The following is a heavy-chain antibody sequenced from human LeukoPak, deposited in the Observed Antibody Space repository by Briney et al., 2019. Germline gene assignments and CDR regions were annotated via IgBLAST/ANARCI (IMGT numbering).Heavy chain of an antibody. Sequence: GGSLRLSCSASGFIFSTYTMYWVRQAPGKGLEWVANIKQDGSEKYYVDSVKGRFTISRDNAKNSLYLQMNSLRAEDTAVYYCARGFGRPWGQGTLVTVSS. CDR3: ARGFGRP. V-gene: IGHV3-7*01. CDR1: GFIFSTYT. D-gene: IGHD3-16*01. J-gene: IGHJ5*02. CDR2: IKQDGSEK.